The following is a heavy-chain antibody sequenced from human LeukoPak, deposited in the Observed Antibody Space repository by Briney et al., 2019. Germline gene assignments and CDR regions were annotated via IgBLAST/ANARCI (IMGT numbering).Heavy chain of an antibody. D-gene: IGHD3-9*01. CDR1: GFIFRNYA. J-gene: IGHJ4*02. CDR3: AKWGDYDILTGYYVSDF. CDR2: ITGSGDTT. Sequence: PGGSLRLSRAASGFIFRNYAMSWVRQAPGKGLEWVSAITGSGDTTYYADSVKGRSTISRDNSKNTLYVEMNTLRAEDTAVYYCAKWGDYDILTGYYVSDFRGQGTPVTVSS. V-gene: IGHV3-23*01.